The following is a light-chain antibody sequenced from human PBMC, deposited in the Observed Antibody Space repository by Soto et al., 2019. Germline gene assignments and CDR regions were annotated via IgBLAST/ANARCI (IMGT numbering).Light chain of an antibody. CDR1: SSDVGGYNC. V-gene: IGLV2-14*01. CDR2: EVS. J-gene: IGLJ1*01. CDR3: ASYTSSSSYV. Sequence: QSALTQPASVPGSPGQSITISCTGTSSDVGGYNCVSWYQQHPGKAPKLMIYEVSNRPSGVSNRFSGSKSGNTASLTISGLQAEDEADYYCASYTSSSSYVFGNGTKV.